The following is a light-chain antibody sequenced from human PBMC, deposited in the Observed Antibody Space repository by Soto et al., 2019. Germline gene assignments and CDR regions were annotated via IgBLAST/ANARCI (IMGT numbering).Light chain of an antibody. Sequence: DIEMTQSPSTLSASVGDRVTITCRASQTIRRWLAWYQQRPGKAPKVLIYDASTLESGVPARFSGSGSETEFTLTISRLQHEDSATYYCQHYNSDPWTFGRGTKVEIK. CDR3: QHYNSDPWT. CDR2: DAS. CDR1: QTIRRW. J-gene: IGKJ1*01. V-gene: IGKV1-5*01.